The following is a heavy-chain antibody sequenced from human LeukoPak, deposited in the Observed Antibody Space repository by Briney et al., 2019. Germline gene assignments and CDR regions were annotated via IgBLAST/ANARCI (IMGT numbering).Heavy chain of an antibody. D-gene: IGHD3-22*01. V-gene: IGHV3-30*02. CDR3: ARGDVVVVITSTTWFDP. J-gene: IGHJ5*02. CDR2: IRYDGNNK. CDR1: GFTFSSYG. Sequence: GGSLRLSCAASGFTFSSYGMHWVRQAPGKGLEWVAFIRYDGNNKYYADSVKGRFTISRDNSKNTLYLQMSSLRPEDTAVYFCARGDVVVVITSTTWFDPWGQGALVTVSS.